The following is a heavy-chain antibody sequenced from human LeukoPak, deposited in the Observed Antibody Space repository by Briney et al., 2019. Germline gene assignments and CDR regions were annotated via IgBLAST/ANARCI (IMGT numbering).Heavy chain of an antibody. V-gene: IGHV5-51*01. CDR2: IYPGDSDT. CDR3: ARTTRGSRNDYFYYYMDV. J-gene: IGHJ6*03. D-gene: IGHD1-14*01. CDR1: GYRFTNSW. Sequence: GESLKISCQGSGYRFTNSWIGCVRQMPGKGLEWMGIIYPGDSDTKYSPSFQGQVTISADKSISTAYLQWSSLKASDTAMYYCARTTRGSRNDYFYYYMDVWGKGTTVTVSS.